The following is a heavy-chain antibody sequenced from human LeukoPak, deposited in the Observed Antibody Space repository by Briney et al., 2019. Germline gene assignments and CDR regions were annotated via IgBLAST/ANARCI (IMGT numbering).Heavy chain of an antibody. CDR2: INPSGGST. CDR3: ARDSHTPGGSRAFDI. V-gene: IGHV1-46*01. J-gene: IGHJ3*02. D-gene: IGHD2-15*01. CDR1: GYTFTSYY. Sequence: ALVKVSCKASGYTFTSYYMHWVRQAPGQGLEWMGIINPSGGSTSYAQKFQGRVTMTRDTSTSTVYMELSSLRSEDTAVYYCARDSHTPGGSRAFDIWGQGTMVTVSS.